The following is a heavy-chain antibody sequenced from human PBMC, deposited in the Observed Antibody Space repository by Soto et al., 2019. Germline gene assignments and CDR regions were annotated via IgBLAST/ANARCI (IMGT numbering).Heavy chain of an antibody. CDR2: ISGGGGAT. Sequence: GGSLRLSCAASGFTFTNYAMSWVRQAPGKGLEWVSAISGGGGATYYADSVKGRFTISRDNSKSTLYLQMNSLRPADTAVYYCAKDYYDSSGYSLYCGQGTLVTVSS. CDR1: GFTFTNYA. CDR3: AKDYYDSSGYSLY. J-gene: IGHJ4*02. D-gene: IGHD3-22*01. V-gene: IGHV3-23*01.